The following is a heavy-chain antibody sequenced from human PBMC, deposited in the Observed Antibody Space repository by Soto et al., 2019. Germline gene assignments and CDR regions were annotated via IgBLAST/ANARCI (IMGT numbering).Heavy chain of an antibody. CDR3: AKAPQGSYGMDV. CDR2: ISYDGSNK. V-gene: IGHV3-30*18. Sequence: GGSLRLSCAASGFTFSSYGMHWVRQAPGKGLEWVAVISYDGSNKYYADSVKGRFTISRDNSKNTLYLQMNSLRAEDTAVYYCAKAPQGSYGMDVWGQGTTVTVSS. CDR1: GFTFSSYG. J-gene: IGHJ6*02.